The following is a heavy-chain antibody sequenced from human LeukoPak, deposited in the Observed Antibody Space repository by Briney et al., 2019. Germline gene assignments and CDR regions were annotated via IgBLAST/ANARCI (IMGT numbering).Heavy chain of an antibody. CDR3: ARGLRVVVVAATPGYYYYYGMDV. D-gene: IGHD2-15*01. V-gene: IGHV4-34*01. J-gene: IGHJ6*02. CDR2: INHRGST. CDR1: GGSFSGYY. Sequence: SETLSLTCAVYGGSFSGYYWSWIRQPPGKGLEWIGEINHRGSTNYNPSLKSRVTISVDTPKNQFSLKLSSVTAADTAVYYCARGLRVVVVAATPGYYYYYGMDVWGQGTTVTVSS.